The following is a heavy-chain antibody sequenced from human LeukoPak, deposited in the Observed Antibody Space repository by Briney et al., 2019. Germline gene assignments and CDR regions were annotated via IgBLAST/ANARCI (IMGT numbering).Heavy chain of an antibody. CDR2: ISWNSGSI. J-gene: IGHJ4*02. D-gene: IGHD6-19*01. CDR3: STSSGSL. CDR1: GFTFDDYA. V-gene: IGHV3-9*01. Sequence: GRSLRLSCAASGFTFDDYAMHWVRQAPGKGLEWVSGISWNSGSIGYADSVKGRFTISRDNAKNSLYLQMNSLRDEDTAVYYCSTSSGSLWGQGTLVTVSS.